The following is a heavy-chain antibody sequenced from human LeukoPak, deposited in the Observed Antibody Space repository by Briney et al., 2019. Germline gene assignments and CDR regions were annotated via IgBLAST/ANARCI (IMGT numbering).Heavy chain of an antibody. CDR2: IRSRTHGGTT. D-gene: IGHD5-24*01. J-gene: IGHJ4*02. CDR3: SREKGDRNGHNHQFDY. Sequence: QPGGSLRLSCVVSGFTFRDYAMSWFRQAPGKGLEWVGFIRSRTHGGTTEYAASVKGRFTISRDDSKSIAYLQMNSLETEDTAIYYCSREKGDRNGHNHQFDYWGQGTLVTVSS. CDR1: GFTFRDYA. V-gene: IGHV3-49*03.